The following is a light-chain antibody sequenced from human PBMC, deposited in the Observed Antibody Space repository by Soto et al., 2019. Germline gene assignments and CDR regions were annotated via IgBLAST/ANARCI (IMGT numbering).Light chain of an antibody. Sequence: SYELTQPPSVSVAPGQTARIMCGGNNIESKSVHWYQQKAGQAPVLVVYADDDRPSGIPERFSGSNSGNTATLTITRVEAGDEADYFCQVGDSSRDLHVFGSGTKLTVL. CDR3: QVGDSSRDLHV. CDR2: ADD. V-gene: IGLV3-21*02. CDR1: NIESKS. J-gene: IGLJ1*01.